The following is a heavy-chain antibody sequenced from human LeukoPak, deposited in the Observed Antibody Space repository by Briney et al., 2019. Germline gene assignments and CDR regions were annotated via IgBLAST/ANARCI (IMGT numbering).Heavy chain of an antibody. J-gene: IGHJ6*02. CDR1: GYTFTSYY. V-gene: IGHV1-46*01. Sequence: ASVKVSCKASGYTFTSYYMHWVRQAPGQGLEWMGIINPSGGSTSYAQKFQGRVTITRDTSASTAYMELSSLRSEDTAVYYCARVQAVDHRADYYYGMDVWGQGTTVTVSS. CDR3: ARVQAVDHRADYYYGMDV. D-gene: IGHD4-23*01. CDR2: INPSGGST.